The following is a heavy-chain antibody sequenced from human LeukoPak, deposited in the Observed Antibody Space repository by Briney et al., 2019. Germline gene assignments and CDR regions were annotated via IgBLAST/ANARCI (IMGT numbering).Heavy chain of an antibody. CDR1: GFTFSDYE. J-gene: IGHJ4*02. Sequence: GGSLRLSCAASGFTFSDYEMIWVRQAPGKGLEWVSYISSSGRNIHYADSVKGRFTISRDNAKNSLYLQMNSLRADDTAIYYCARGRTNDYWGQGTLVTVSS. CDR3: ARGRTNDY. CDR2: ISSSGRNI. V-gene: IGHV3-48*03.